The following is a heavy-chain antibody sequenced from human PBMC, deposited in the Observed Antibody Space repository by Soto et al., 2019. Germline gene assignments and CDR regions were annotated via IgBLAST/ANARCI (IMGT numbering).Heavy chain of an antibody. J-gene: IGHJ6*03. CDR1: GFTFSSYA. CDR2: ISYDGSNK. CDR3: AKVARRIAASRCYYYYMDV. V-gene: IGHV3-30-3*01. D-gene: IGHD6-6*01. Sequence: GGSLRLSCAASGFTFSSYAMHWARQAPGKGLEWVAVISYDGSNKYYADSVKGRFTISRDNSKNTLYLQMNSLRAEDTAVYYCAKVARRIAASRCYYYYMDVWGKGTTVTVS.